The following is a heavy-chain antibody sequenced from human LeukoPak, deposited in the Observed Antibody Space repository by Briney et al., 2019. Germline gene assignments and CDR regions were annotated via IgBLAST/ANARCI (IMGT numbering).Heavy chain of an antibody. Sequence: GGSLRLSCAASGFTFSSYWMSWVRQAPGKGLEWVANIKQDGSEKYYVDSVKGRFTISRDNAKNSLYLQMNSLRAEDTAVYYCARDYYGSGTLFQHWGQGTLVTVSS. D-gene: IGHD3-10*01. CDR3: ARDYYGSGTLFQH. CDR1: GFTFSSYW. CDR2: IKQDGSEK. V-gene: IGHV3-7*01. J-gene: IGHJ1*01.